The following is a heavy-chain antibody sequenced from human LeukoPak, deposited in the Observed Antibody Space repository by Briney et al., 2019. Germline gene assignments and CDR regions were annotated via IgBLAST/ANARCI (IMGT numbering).Heavy chain of an antibody. D-gene: IGHD6-13*01. CDR2: IKQDGSEK. Sequence: PGGSLRLSCAASGFTFSIYWMSWVRQAPGKGLEWVANIKQDGSEKCYVDSMKGRFTISRDNAKNSLYLRMNSLRAEDTAVYYCAKGVAAVGTWWGPNFDYWGQGTLVTVSS. CDR3: AKGVAAVGTWWGPNFDY. J-gene: IGHJ4*02. CDR1: GFTFSIYW. V-gene: IGHV3-7*05.